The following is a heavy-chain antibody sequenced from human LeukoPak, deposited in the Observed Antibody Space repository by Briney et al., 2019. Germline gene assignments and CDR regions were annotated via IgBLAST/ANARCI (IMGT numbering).Heavy chain of an antibody. CDR1: GFTFSSYA. V-gene: IGHV3-30*02. D-gene: IGHD3-9*01. Sequence: GGSLRLSCAASGFTFSSYAMHWVRQAPGKGLEWVAFIHYDGSNNYYADSVKGRFTISRDNSKNTLYLQMNNLRAEDAAIYYCAKAANYDILTGYYLDYWGQGTLVTVSS. CDR3: AKAANYDILTGYYLDY. J-gene: IGHJ4*02. CDR2: IHYDGSNN.